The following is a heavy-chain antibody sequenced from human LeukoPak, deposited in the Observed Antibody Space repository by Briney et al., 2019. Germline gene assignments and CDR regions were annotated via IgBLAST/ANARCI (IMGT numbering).Heavy chain of an antibody. J-gene: IGHJ3*02. Sequence: PSETLSLTCTVSSGSIGSYYWSWIRQPPGKGLEWIGYIYYTGSTDYNPSLKSRVTISVDTSKNQFSLKLSSVTAADTAVYYCAREGEDDAFDIWGQGTMVTVSS. CDR1: SGSIGSYY. D-gene: IGHD3-10*01. CDR3: AREGEDDAFDI. CDR2: IYYTGST. V-gene: IGHV4-59*12.